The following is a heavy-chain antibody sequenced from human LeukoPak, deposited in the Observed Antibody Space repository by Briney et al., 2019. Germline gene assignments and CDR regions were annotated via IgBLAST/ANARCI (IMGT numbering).Heavy chain of an antibody. J-gene: IGHJ4*02. Sequence: GGSLRLSCVASGFXVSSNYISWVRQAPGKGLEWVSVIYSGSSTYCAESVKGRFTISRNTSKNTLYLQMNSLRADDTAVYYCARDRSSGWYVYDYWGQGTLVTVSS. CDR1: GFXVSSNY. CDR2: IYSGSST. V-gene: IGHV3-53*01. D-gene: IGHD6-19*01. CDR3: ARDRSSGWYVYDY.